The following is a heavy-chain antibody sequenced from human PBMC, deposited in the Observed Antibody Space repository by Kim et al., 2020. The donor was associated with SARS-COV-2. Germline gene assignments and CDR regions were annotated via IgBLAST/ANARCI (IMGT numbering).Heavy chain of an antibody. D-gene: IGHD3-10*01. CDR3: TRDGPMDDYYYGMDV. Sequence: GGSLRLSCTASGFTFGDYAMSWVRQAPGKGLEWVGFIRSKAYGGTTEYAASVKGRFTISRDDSKSIAYLQMNSLKTEDTAVYYCTRDGPMDDYYYGMDVWGQGTTVTVSS. V-gene: IGHV3-49*04. CDR2: IRSKAYGGTT. J-gene: IGHJ6*02. CDR1: GFTFGDYA.